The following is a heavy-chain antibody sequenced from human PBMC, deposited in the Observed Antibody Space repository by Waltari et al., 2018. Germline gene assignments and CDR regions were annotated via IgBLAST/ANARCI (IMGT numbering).Heavy chain of an antibody. CDR1: GFTFRSFA. V-gene: IGHV3-23*04. Sequence: EVQLVESGGGLVQPGGSLRLSCAASGFTFRSFATGWVPRARGKGLEWISAISGSGGSTYYADSVKGRFTISRDNSKNTLYLQMNSLRAEDTAVYYCAKVGATDIGLFDYWGQGTLVTVSS. CDR2: ISGSGGST. J-gene: IGHJ4*02. D-gene: IGHD1-1*01. CDR3: AKVGATDIGLFDY.